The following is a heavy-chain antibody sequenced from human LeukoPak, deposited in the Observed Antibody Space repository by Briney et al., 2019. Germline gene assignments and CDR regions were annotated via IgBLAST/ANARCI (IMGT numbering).Heavy chain of an antibody. J-gene: IGHJ6*03. Sequence: ASVKVSCKASGYTFTSYYMHWVRQAPGQGLEWMGIINPSGGSTSYAQKFQGRVTMTRDMSTSTVYMELSSLRSEDTAVYYCARDYADGYSSGWYGYYYYYMDVWGKGTTVTVSS. V-gene: IGHV1-46*01. CDR2: INPSGGST. CDR1: GYTFTSYY. CDR3: ARDYADGYSSGWYGYYYYYMDV. D-gene: IGHD6-19*01.